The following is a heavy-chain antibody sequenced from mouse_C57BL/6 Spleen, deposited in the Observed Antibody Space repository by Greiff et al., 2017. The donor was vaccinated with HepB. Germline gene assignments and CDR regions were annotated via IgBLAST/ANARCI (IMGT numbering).Heavy chain of an antibody. V-gene: IGHV1-52*01. CDR3: ARGSSPYAMGY. J-gene: IGHJ4*01. CDR2: IDPSDSET. D-gene: IGHD1-1*01. CDR1: GYTFTSYW. Sequence: QVQLQQPGAELVRPGSSVKLSCKASGYTFTSYWMHWVKQRPIQGLEWIGNIDPSDSETHYNQKFKDKATLTVDKSSSTAYMQLSSLTSEDSAVYYCARGSSPYAMGYWGQGTSVTVSS.